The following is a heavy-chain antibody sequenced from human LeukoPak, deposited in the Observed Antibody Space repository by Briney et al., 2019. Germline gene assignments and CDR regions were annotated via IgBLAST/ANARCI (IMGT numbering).Heavy chain of an antibody. CDR2: THHDGST. J-gene: IGHJ4*02. Sequence: SETLSLTCAVSGGSITSINWWNWVRQPPGKGLEWIGETHHDGSTNYNPSLKSRVTISVDTSKNQFSLKLSSVTAADTAVYYCARAAAGTVTYWGQGTLVTVSS. CDR3: ARAAAGTVTY. CDR1: GGSITSINW. D-gene: IGHD6-13*01. V-gene: IGHV4-4*02.